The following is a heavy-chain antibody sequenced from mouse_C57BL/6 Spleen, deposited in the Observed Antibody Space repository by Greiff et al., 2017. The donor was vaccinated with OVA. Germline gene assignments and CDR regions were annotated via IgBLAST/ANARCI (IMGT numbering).Heavy chain of an antibody. CDR2: IYPGDGDT. CDR3: ARSGNFIYYYGSSYFDV. J-gene: IGHJ1*03. Sequence: QVQLKESGPELVKPGASVKISCKASGYAFSSSWMNWVKQRPGKGLEWIGRIYPGDGDTNYNGKFKGKATLTADKSSSTAYMQLSSLTSEDSAVYFCARSGNFIYYYGSSYFDVWGTGTTVTVSS. CDR1: GYAFSSSW. D-gene: IGHD1-1*01. V-gene: IGHV1-82*01.